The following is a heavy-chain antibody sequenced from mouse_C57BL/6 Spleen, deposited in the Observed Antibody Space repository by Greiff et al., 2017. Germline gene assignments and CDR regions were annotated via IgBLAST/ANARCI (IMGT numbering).Heavy chain of an antibody. V-gene: IGHV5-17*01. CDR1: GFTFSDYG. Sequence: EVKLVESGGGLVKPGGSLKLSCAASGFTFSDYGMHWVRQAPEKGLEWVAYISSGSSTIYYADTVKGRFTISRDNAKNTLFLQMTSRRSEDTAMYYCARVTTVVARFDYWGQGTTLTVSS. J-gene: IGHJ2*01. CDR3: ARVTTVVARFDY. CDR2: ISSGSSTI. D-gene: IGHD1-1*01.